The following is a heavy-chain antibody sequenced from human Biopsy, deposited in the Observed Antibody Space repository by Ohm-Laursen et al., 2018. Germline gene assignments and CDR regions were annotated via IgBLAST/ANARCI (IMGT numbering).Heavy chain of an antibody. D-gene: IGHD3-22*01. J-gene: IGHJ2*01. Sequence: TLSLTCPVSGDSISSYYWSWIRQPPGKGLQWIGYVYYTGSTDYNPSLQSRVTISVDTYKNHFSLMLRSVTPADTAIYYCSRDRGYYSDRTVPGYFDLWGRGTLVTVSS. CDR2: VYYTGST. CDR3: SRDRGYYSDRTVPGYFDL. V-gene: IGHV4-59*01. CDR1: GDSISSYY.